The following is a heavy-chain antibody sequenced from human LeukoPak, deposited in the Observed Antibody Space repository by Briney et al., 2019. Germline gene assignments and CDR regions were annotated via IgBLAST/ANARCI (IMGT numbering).Heavy chain of an antibody. Sequence: GESLKISCQGSGYSFTSYWIGWVRQMPGKGLEWMGIIYPGDSDTRYSPSFQGQVTISADKSISTAYLQWSSLKASDTAMYYCARQFDFWSGYFDYWGQGTLVTVSS. CDR2: IYPGDSDT. V-gene: IGHV5-51*01. J-gene: IGHJ4*02. CDR1: GYSFTSYW. CDR3: ARQFDFWSGYFDY. D-gene: IGHD3-3*01.